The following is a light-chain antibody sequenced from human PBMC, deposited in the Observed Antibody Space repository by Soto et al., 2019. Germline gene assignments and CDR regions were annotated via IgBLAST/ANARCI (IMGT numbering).Light chain of an antibody. CDR1: QGIAPY. J-gene: IGKJ4*01. Sequence: DVQMTQSPSSLSAFVGDRVTITCRASQGIAPYLAWFQQKPGKDPTLLIYATSTLQSGVPSRFSGSGSGTDFTLTINSLQPEDVGTYYCQKYNSAPLTFGGGTKVEIK. CDR3: QKYNSAPLT. V-gene: IGKV1-27*01. CDR2: ATS.